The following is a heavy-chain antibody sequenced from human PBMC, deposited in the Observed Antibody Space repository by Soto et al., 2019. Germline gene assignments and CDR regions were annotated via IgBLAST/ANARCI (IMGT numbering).Heavy chain of an antibody. V-gene: IGHV1-46*01. J-gene: IGHJ4*02. CDR1: GYTFTSYY. Sequence: GASVKVSCKASGYTFTSYYMHWVRQAPGQGLEWMGIINPSGGSTSYAQKFQGRVTMTRDTSTSTVYMELSSLRSEDTAVYYCASIRRSSWSPYYFDYWGQGTLVTVSS. CDR3: ASIRRSSWSPYYFDY. D-gene: IGHD6-13*01. CDR2: INPSGGST.